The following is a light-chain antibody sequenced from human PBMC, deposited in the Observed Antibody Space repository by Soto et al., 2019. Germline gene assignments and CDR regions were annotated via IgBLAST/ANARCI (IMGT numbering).Light chain of an antibody. CDR1: QSVSSY. CDR3: QQYGSSGT. CDR2: DAS. V-gene: IGKV3-20*01. J-gene: IGKJ1*01. Sequence: EIVLSESPRTLALSPGERATLVCRASQSVSSYLAWYQQKPGQAPRLLIYDASNRATGIPARFSGSGSGTDFTLTISRLEPEDFAVYYCQQYGSSGTFGQGTKVDIK.